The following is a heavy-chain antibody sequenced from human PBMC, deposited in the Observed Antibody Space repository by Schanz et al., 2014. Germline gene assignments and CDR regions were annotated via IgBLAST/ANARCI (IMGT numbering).Heavy chain of an antibody. D-gene: IGHD3-22*01. CDR1: GGTFSSYT. CDR2: IIPILDVG. CDR3: AREVGLYDRGWFDP. V-gene: IGHV1-69*08. Sequence: QVLQVQSGSELKKPGTSVKVSCKASGGTFSSYTISWVRQAPGQGLEWMGRIIPILDVGNYAQQFQGRVTFTADKSSDTAYMELSSLRSEDTAVYYCAREVGLYDRGWFDPWGQGTLVTVSS. J-gene: IGHJ5*02.